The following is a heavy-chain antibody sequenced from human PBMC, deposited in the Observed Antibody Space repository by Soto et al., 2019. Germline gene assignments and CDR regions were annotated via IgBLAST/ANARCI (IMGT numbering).Heavy chain of an antibody. CDR2: IFPDDSDT. CDR1: GYIFSNYW. CDR3: ASRLGRYKNGGQYSPDS. D-gene: IGHD2-15*01. V-gene: IGHV5-51*01. J-gene: IGHJ4*02. Sequence: GESLKISCRASGYIFSNYWINWVRQVPGKGLEWMGIIFPDDSDTRYSPSFQGQVTISVDKSTATAYLQWSDLKASDTAIFYCASRLGRYKNGGQYSPDSWGQETLVTVS.